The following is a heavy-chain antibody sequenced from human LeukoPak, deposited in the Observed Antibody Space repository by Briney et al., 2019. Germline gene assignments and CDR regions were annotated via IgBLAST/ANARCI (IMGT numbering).Heavy chain of an antibody. V-gene: IGHV4-31*03. CDR2: IYYSGST. Sequence: SQTLSLTCTVSGDSISSGGYYWSWIRQHPGKGLEWIGFIYYSGSTYYNPSLKSRGTISIDTSKNQFSLKLSSVTAADTAVYYCARATGGAAAADFDPWGQGTLVTVSS. J-gene: IGHJ5*02. CDR1: GDSISSGGYY. D-gene: IGHD6-13*01. CDR3: ARATGGAAAADFDP.